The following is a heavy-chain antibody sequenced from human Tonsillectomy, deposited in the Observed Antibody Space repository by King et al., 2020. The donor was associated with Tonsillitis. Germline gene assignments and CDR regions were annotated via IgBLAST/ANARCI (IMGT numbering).Heavy chain of an antibody. V-gene: IGHV4-39*01. Sequence: QLQESGPGLVKPSETLSLTCTVSGGSISSSSYYWGWIRQPPGKGLEWIGSIYYSGSTYYNPSLKSRVTISVDTSKNQFSLKLSSVTAADTAVYYCARRCLSGQQLVRGNWFDPWGQGTLVTVSS. D-gene: IGHD6-13*01. J-gene: IGHJ5*02. CDR2: IYYSGST. CDR3: ARRCLSGQQLVRGNWFDP. CDR1: GGSISSSSYY.